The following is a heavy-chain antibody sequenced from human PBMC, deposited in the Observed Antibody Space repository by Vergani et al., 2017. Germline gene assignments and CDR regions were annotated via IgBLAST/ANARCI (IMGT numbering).Heavy chain of an antibody. CDR2: IYTSGST. Sequence: QVQLQESGPGLVKPSQTLSLTCTVSGGSISSGSYYWSWIRQPAGKGLEWIGRIYTSGSTNYNPSLKSRVTISVDTSKNQFSLKLSSVTAADTAVYYCARGLYYFDYWGQGTLVTVSA. J-gene: IGHJ4*02. V-gene: IGHV4-61*02. CDR3: ARGLYYFDY. CDR1: GGSISSGSYY.